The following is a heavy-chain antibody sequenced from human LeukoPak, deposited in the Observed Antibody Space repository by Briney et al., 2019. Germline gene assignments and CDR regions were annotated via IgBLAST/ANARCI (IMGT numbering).Heavy chain of an antibody. CDR1: GGTFSSYA. D-gene: IGHD3-10*01. CDR2: IIPIFGTA. J-gene: IGHJ4*02. CDR3: ARAGWFGELLYYFDY. V-gene: IGHV1-69*01. Sequence: SVKVSCKASGGTFSSYAISWVRQAPGQGLEWMGGIIPIFGTANYAQRFQGRVTITADESTSTAYMELSSLRSEDTAVYYCARAGWFGELLYYFDYWGQGTLVTVSS.